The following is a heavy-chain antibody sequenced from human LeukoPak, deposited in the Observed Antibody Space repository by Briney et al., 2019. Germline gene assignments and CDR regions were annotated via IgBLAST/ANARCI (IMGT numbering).Heavy chain of an antibody. CDR2: INTSGGST. CDR1: GYTFTSNY. V-gene: IGHV1-46*01. Sequence: GASVKVSCKASGYTFTSNYMHWVRQAPGQGLEWMGVINTSGGSTNYAQKFQGRVTMTRDTSTNTVYMELSSPRSEDTAVYYCARASSLSHWFFDLWGRGTLVTVSS. CDR3: ARASSLSHWFFDL. J-gene: IGHJ2*01. D-gene: IGHD3-16*01.